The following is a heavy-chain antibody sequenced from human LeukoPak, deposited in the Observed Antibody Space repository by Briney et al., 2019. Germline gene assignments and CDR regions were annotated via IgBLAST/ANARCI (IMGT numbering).Heavy chain of an antibody. CDR1: GGTFSSYP. V-gene: IGHV1-69*04. CDR2: IFPLLGIS. CDR3: ARGADSMGAFDI. Sequence: SSVKVSCKASGGTFSSYPIGWVRQAPGQGLEWMGRIFPLLGISNYAQNFHGRVTITADESTTTAYMDLSSLRSEETAVYYCARGADSMGAFDIWGQGTMVTVSS. J-gene: IGHJ3*02. D-gene: IGHD3-22*01.